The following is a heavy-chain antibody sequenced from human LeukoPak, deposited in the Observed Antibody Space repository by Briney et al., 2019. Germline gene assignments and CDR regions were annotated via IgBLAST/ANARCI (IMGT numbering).Heavy chain of an antibody. J-gene: IGHJ6*03. CDR2: ISSSGSTI. CDR3: ARDTSAFLTGYYYMDV. Sequence: GGSLRLSCAASGFTFSSYEMNWVRQAPGKGLEWVSYISSSGSTIYYADSVRGRFTISRDNSKNTLYLQMNSLRAEDTAVYYCARDTSAFLTGYYYMDVWGKGTTVTVSS. D-gene: IGHD2-2*01. CDR1: GFTFSSYE. V-gene: IGHV3-48*03.